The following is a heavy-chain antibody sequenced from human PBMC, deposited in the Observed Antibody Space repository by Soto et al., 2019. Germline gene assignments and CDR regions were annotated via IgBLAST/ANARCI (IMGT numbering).Heavy chain of an antibody. D-gene: IGHD3-22*01. J-gene: IGHJ6*02. CDR2: IIPIFGTA. CDR3: ARRSYYYDSSGPRGYYYYGMDV. CDR1: GGTFSSYA. V-gene: IGHV1-69*06. Sequence: SVKVSCKASGGTFSSYAISWVRQAPGQGLEWMGGIIPIFGTANYAQKFQGRVTITADKSTSTAYMELSSLRSEDTAVYYCARRSYYYDSSGPRGYYYYGMDVWGQGTTVTVSS.